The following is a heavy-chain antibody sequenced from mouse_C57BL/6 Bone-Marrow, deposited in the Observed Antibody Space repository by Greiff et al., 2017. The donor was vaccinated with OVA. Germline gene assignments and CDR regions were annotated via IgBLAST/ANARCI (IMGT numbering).Heavy chain of an antibody. V-gene: IGHV5-6*01. Sequence: EVQLVESGGDLVKPGGSLKLSCAASGFTFSSYGMSWVRQTPDKRLEWVATISSGGSYTYYPDSVKGRFTISRDNAKNTLYLQMSSLKSADTAMYYCARRAQAPFAYWGQGTLVTVSA. D-gene: IGHD1-3*01. CDR1: GFTFSSYG. CDR2: ISSGGSYT. J-gene: IGHJ3*01. CDR3: ARRAQAPFAY.